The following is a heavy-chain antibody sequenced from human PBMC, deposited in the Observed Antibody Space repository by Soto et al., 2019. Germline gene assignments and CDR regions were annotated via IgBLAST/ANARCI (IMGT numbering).Heavy chain of an antibody. J-gene: IGHJ4*02. CDR1: GGTFSTLG. CDR3: ARSAPMDAGDKYYYDF. V-gene: IGHV1-69*13. Sequence: SVKVSCKASGGTFSTLGISWVRQAPGQGLEWMGGIIPFFGTAKYSQKFEDRITITADESTNTVYMDLRSLTSEDTAIYYCARSAPMDAGDKYYYDFWGQGALVTVSS. CDR2: IIPFFGTA. D-gene: IGHD3-16*01.